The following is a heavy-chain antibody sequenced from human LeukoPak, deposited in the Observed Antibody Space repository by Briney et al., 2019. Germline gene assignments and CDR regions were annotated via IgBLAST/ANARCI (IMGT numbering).Heavy chain of an antibody. CDR1: GFTFSSFP. D-gene: IGHD2-15*01. Sequence: TGGSLRLSCAASGFTFSSFPMNWVRQAPGKGLEWVSSISAGSGYIYYADSVKGRFTISRDNAKKSLYLQTTSLRAEDTAVYYCARGLGSCSGGGCYSADYWGQGALVTVSS. J-gene: IGHJ4*02. CDR3: ARGLGSCSGGGCYSADY. CDR2: ISAGSGYI. V-gene: IGHV3-21*01.